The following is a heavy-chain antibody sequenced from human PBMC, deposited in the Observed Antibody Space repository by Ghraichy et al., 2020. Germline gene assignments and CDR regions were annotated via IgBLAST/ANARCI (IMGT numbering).Heavy chain of an antibody. V-gene: IGHV3-9*01. CDR1: GFTFDDYA. J-gene: IGHJ4*02. D-gene: IGHD3-10*01. CDR2: INWNSDTI. CDR3: VRARYYSGSGSYPDY. Sequence: GGSLRLSCAASGFTFDDYAMHWVRQAPGKGLEWVSGINWNSDTIGYADSVKGRFTISRDKAKNSLYLQMNSLRPEDTALYYCVRARYYSGSGSYPDYWGQGTLVTVSS.